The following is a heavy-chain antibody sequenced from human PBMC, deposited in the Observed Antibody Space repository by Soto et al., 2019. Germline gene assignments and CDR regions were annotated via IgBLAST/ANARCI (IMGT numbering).Heavy chain of an antibody. CDR2: ISWNSGNI. CDR1: GFTFDDHA. CDR3: VRDMDVSGYARFDS. Sequence: EVQLVESGGGLVQPGRSLRLSCAASGFTFDDHAMHWVRQVPGKGLEWVSGISWNSGNIGYADSVKGRFTISRDNAENSLYLQMNSLRVEATALYYCVRDMDVSGYARFDSWGQGTLVTVSS. V-gene: IGHV3-9*01. D-gene: IGHD3-22*01. J-gene: IGHJ4*02.